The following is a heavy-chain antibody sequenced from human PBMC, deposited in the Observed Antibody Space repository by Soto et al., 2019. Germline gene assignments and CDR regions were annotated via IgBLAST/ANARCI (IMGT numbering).Heavy chain of an antibody. J-gene: IGHJ4*02. CDR2: IKSKTDGGTT. D-gene: IGHD2-8*01. CDR1: GFTFSNAW. CDR3: TTAFWADIVLMVYATPDPYYFDY. Sequence: EVQLVESGGGLVKPGGSLRLSCAASGFTFSNAWMNWVRQAPGKGLEWVGRIKSKTDGGTTDYAAPVKGRFTISRDDSKNTLYLQMNSLKTEDTAVYYCTTAFWADIVLMVYATPDPYYFDYWGQGTLVTVSS. V-gene: IGHV3-15*07.